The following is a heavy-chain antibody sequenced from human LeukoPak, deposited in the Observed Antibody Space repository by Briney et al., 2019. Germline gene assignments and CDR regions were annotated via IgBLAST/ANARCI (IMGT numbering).Heavy chain of an antibody. CDR1: GGSISSGGYY. V-gene: IGHV4-31*03. D-gene: IGHD5-24*01. CDR3: ARVQDGYMAY. CDR2: IYYSGST. Sequence: SETLSLTRTVSGGSISSGGYYWSWIRQHPGKGLEWIGYIYYSGSTYYNPSLKSRVTISVDTSKNQFSLKLSSVTAADTAVYYCARVQDGYMAYWGQGTLVTVSS. J-gene: IGHJ4*02.